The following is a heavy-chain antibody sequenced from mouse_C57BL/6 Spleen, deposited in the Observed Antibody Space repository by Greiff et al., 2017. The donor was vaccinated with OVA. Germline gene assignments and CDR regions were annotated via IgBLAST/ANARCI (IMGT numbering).Heavy chain of an antibody. J-gene: IGHJ4*01. V-gene: IGHV1-62-2*01. CDR3: ARHEDRGIWLRYAMDY. CDR1: GYTFTEYT. CDR2: FYPGSGSI. Sequence: VQLQESGAELVKPGASVKLSCKASGYTFTEYTIHWVKQRSGQGLEWIGWFYPGSGSIKYNEKFKDKATLTADKSSSTVYMELSRLTSEDSAVYFCARHEDRGIWLRYAMDYWGQGTSVTVSS. D-gene: IGHD2-2*01.